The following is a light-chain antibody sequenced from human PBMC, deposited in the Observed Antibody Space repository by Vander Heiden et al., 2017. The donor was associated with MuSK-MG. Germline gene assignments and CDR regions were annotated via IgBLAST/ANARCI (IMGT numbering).Light chain of an antibody. J-gene: IGLJ3*02. CDR1: SSDVGGYTY. Sequence: QSALTQPRSLSGSPGQSVPISCTGTSSDVGGYTYVSWYQQHPGKAPKLMIYDVSKRPSGVPDRFSGSKSGNTASLTISGLQAEDEADYYCCSYAGSYTSRVFGGGTKLTVL. CDR2: DVS. CDR3: CSYAGSYTSRV. V-gene: IGLV2-11*01.